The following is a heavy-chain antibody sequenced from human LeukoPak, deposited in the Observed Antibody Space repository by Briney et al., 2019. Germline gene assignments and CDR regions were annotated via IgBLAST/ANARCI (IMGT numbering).Heavy chain of an antibody. CDR1: GFTFRNYW. J-gene: IGHJ4*02. CDR3: AKELTSQNIVIHY. CDR2: ISSSSSTI. V-gene: IGHV3-48*04. Sequence: GGSLRLSCAASGFTFRNYWMHWVRQAPGKGLEWVSCISSSSSTIYYAGSVKGRFTISRDNAKNSLYLQMNSLRAEDTAVYYCAKELTSQNIVIHYWGQGTLVTVSS. D-gene: IGHD2/OR15-2a*01.